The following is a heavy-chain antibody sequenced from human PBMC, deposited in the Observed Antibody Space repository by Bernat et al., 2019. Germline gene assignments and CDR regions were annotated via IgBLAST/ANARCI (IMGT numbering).Heavy chain of an antibody. CDR3: AGSGRHGYFDL. CDR1: GFTFSSYS. Sequence: EVQLVESGGGLVQPGGSLRLSCAASGFTFSSYSMNWVRQAPGKGLEWVSYISSSSSTIYYADSVKGRFTISRDNAKNSLYLQMNSLRAEDTAVYYCAGSGRHGYFDLWGRGTLVTVSS. CDR2: ISSSSSTI. D-gene: IGHD1-26*01. V-gene: IGHV3-48*01. J-gene: IGHJ2*01.